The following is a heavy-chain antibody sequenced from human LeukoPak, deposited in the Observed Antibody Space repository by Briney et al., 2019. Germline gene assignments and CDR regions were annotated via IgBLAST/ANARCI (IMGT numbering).Heavy chain of an antibody. Sequence: SQTLSLTCTVSGGSISSGGYYWSWIRQPPGKGLGWIGYIYHSGSTYYNPSLKSRVTISVDRSKNQFSLKLSSVTAADTAVYYCARDIVGATTRDYWGQGTLVTVSS. J-gene: IGHJ4*02. CDR3: ARDIVGATTRDY. V-gene: IGHV4-30-2*01. D-gene: IGHD1-26*01. CDR1: GGSISSGGYY. CDR2: IYHSGST.